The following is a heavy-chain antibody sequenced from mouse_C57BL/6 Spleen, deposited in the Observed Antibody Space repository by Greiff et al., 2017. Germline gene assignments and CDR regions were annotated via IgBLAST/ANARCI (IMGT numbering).Heavy chain of an antibody. J-gene: IGHJ4*01. CDR1: GYTFTSYW. D-gene: IGHD2-10*02. Sequence: VQLKQPGTELVKPGASVKLSCKASGYTFTSYWMHWVKQRPGQGLEWIGNINPSNGGTNYNEKFKSKATLTVDKSSSTAYMQLSSLTSEDSAVYYCARRRYGLYYAMDYWGQGTSVTVSS. CDR2: INPSNGGT. CDR3: ARRRYGLYYAMDY. V-gene: IGHV1-53*01.